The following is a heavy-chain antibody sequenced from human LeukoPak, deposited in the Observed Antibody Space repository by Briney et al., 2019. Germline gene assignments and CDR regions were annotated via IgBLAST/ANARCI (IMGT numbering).Heavy chain of an antibody. CDR1: GGTFSSYA. Sequence: ASVKVSCKASGGTFSSYAISWVRQAPGQGLEWMGWINPNSGGTNYAQKFQGWVTMTRDTSISTAYMELSRLRSDDTAVYYCARLVSLGPSYYFDYWGQGTLVTVSS. J-gene: IGHJ4*02. V-gene: IGHV1-2*04. D-gene: IGHD7-27*01. CDR3: ARLVSLGPSYYFDY. CDR2: INPNSGGT.